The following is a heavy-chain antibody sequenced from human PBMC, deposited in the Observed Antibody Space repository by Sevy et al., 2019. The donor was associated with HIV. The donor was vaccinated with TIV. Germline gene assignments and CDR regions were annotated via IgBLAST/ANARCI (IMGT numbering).Heavy chain of an antibody. CDR1: GGSVRSSSYY. V-gene: IGHV4-39*01. CDR3: ARQEYSSSPFDP. CDR2: IYYTGTT. D-gene: IGHD6-13*01. J-gene: IGHJ5*02. Sequence: SETLSLTCTVSGGSVRSSSYYWAWIRQPPGKGLECIGTIYYTGTTSYIPSLKSRLTISVDKSKKHLSLKLSSVTAADTATYYCARQEYSSSPFDPWGQGALVTVSS.